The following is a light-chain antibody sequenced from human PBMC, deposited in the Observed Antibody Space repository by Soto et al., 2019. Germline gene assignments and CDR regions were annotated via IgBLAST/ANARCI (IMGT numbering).Light chain of an antibody. CDR2: LGS. CDR3: MQALRAPPT. J-gene: IGKJ1*01. V-gene: IGKV2-28*01. CDR1: QSLLSSNGYNS. Sequence: DIVMTQSPLSLPVTPGEPASISCRSSQSLLSSNGYNSLDWYLQKPGQSPQLLIYLGSNRASGVPDRFSGSGSGTDFTLEISRVEAEDVGIYHCMQALRAPPTFGQGPKVEI.